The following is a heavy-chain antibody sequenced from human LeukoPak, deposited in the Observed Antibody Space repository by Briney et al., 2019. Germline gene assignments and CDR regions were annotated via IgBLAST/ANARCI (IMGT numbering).Heavy chain of an antibody. D-gene: IGHD3-16*01. CDR2: ISPGGSSA. V-gene: IGHV3-74*01. CDR1: GFTFSNYW. CDR3: ARGRYATAY. J-gene: IGHJ4*02. Sequence: GGSLRLSCAASGFTFSNYWMHWVRQAPGKGLVWVSRISPGGSSAIYADCVKGRFTLSRENAKNTLYVQMNSLRAEDTAVYYCARGRYATAYWGQGTLVTVSS.